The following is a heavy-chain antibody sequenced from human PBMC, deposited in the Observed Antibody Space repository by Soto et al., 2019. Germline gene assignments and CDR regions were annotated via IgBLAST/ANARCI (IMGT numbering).Heavy chain of an antibody. CDR3: AKDLYDSSGYYFFDAFDI. D-gene: IGHD3-22*01. V-gene: IGHV3-30*18. CDR1: GFTFSSYG. CDR2: ISYDGSNK. Sequence: QVQLVESGGGVVQPGRSLRLSCAASGFTFSSYGMHWVRQAPGKGLEWVAVISYDGSNKYYADSVKGRFTISRDNSKNTXXLQMNSLRAEDTAVYYCAKDLYDSSGYYFFDAFDIWGQGTMVTVSS. J-gene: IGHJ3*02.